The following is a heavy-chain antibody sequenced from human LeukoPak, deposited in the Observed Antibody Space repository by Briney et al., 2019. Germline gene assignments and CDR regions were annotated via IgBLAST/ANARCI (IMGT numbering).Heavy chain of an antibody. CDR3: ARDQCSSTSCYVGEGILDY. D-gene: IGHD2-2*01. CDR2: ISGYNDNT. Sequence: ASVKVSCKTSGYIFSHYGISWVRQAPGQGPEWMGWISGYNDNTNYAQRVQGRVTITTDTATSTAYMELRSLRFDDTAVYYCARDQCSSTSCYVGEGILDYWGQGTLVTVSS. V-gene: IGHV1-18*01. J-gene: IGHJ4*02. CDR1: GYIFSHYG.